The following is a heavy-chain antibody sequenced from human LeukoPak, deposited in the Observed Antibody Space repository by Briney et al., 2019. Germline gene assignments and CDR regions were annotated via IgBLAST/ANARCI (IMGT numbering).Heavy chain of an antibody. D-gene: IGHD3-3*01. V-gene: IGHV3-48*01. J-gene: IGHJ5*02. Sequence: GGSLRLSCAASGFTFSSYSMNWVRQAPGKGLEWVSYISSSSSTIYYADSVKGRFTISRDNSKNTLYLQMNSLRAEDTAVYYCAKQTTIFGGFDPWGQGTLVTVSS. CDR1: GFTFSSYS. CDR3: AKQTTIFGGFDP. CDR2: ISSSSSTI.